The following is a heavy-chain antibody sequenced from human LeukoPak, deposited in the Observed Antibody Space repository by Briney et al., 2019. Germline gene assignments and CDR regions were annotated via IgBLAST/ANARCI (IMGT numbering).Heavy chain of an antibody. J-gene: IGHJ4*02. CDR2: IYHSGNT. CDR3: ARVASKMFGYESFDY. D-gene: IGHD2-2*01. Sequence: PSETLSLTCAVSGYSISSGYYWAWIRQPPGQGLEWIAGIYHSGNTFYNPSLKGRVTISLDTSKNQFSLNLNSVTAADTAVYYCARVASKMFGYESFDYWGQGTLVTVSS. V-gene: IGHV4-38-2*01. CDR1: GYSISSGYY.